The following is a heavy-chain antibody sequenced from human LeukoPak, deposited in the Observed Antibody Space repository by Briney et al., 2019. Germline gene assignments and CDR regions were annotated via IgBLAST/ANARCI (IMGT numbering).Heavy chain of an antibody. CDR3: ATHPSGWYVSGPLI. CDR2: ISAYNGNT. Sequence: GASVKVSCKASGYTFTSYGISWVRQAPGQGLEWMGWISAYNGNTNYAQKLQGRVTMTTDTSTSTAYMELRSLRSDDTAVYYCATHPSGWYVSGPLIWGQGTMVTVSS. V-gene: IGHV1-18*01. D-gene: IGHD6-25*01. J-gene: IGHJ3*02. CDR1: GYTFTSYG.